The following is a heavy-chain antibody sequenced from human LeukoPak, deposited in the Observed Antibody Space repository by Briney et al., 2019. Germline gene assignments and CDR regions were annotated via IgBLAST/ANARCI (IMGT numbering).Heavy chain of an antibody. Sequence: PSETLSLTCTVSGGSISSGGYYWGWIRQPPGKGLEWIGSIYYSGSTYYNPSLKSRVTISVDTSKNQFSLKLSSVTAADTAVYYCARALHGSVDAFDIWGQGTMVTVSS. D-gene: IGHD2-15*01. J-gene: IGHJ3*02. V-gene: IGHV4-39*01. CDR2: IYYSGST. CDR1: GGSISSGGYY. CDR3: ARALHGSVDAFDI.